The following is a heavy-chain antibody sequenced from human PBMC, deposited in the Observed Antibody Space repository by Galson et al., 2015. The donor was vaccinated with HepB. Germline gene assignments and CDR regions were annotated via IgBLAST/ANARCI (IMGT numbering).Heavy chain of an antibody. D-gene: IGHD1-1*01. CDR2: INPSGGST. J-gene: IGHJ2*01. CDR1: GYTFTSYY. Sequence: SVKVSCKASGYTFTSYYMHWVRQAPGQGLEWMGIINPSGGSTSYAQKFQGRVAMTRDTSTSTVYMELSSLRSEDTAVYYCARDELQYWYFDLWGRGTLVTVSS. CDR3: ARDELQYWYFDL. V-gene: IGHV1-46*01.